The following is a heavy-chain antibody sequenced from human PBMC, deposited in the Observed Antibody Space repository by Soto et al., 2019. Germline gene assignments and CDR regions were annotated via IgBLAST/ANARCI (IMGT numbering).Heavy chain of an antibody. CDR3: AREPRWIAAAGHDY. CDR1: GFTFSSYE. D-gene: IGHD6-13*01. CDR2: ISSSGSTI. J-gene: IGHJ4*02. Sequence: EVLLVESGGGLVQPGGSLRLSCAASGFTFSSYEMNWVRQAPGKGLEWVSYISSSGSTIYYADSVKGRFTISRDNAKNSLYLQMNSLRAEDTAVYYCAREPRWIAAAGHDYWGQGTLVTVSS. V-gene: IGHV3-48*03.